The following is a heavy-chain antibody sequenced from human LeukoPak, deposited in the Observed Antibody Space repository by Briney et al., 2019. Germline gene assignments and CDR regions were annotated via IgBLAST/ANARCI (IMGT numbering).Heavy chain of an antibody. Sequence: PSETLSLTCTVSGGSISSYYWSWIRQPPGKGLEWIGYIYYSGSTNYNPSLKSRVTISVDTSKNQFSLKLSSVTAADTAVYYCARATPYNWNYGDWFDPWGQGTLVTVSS. J-gene: IGHJ5*02. D-gene: IGHD1-7*01. V-gene: IGHV4-59*01. CDR3: ARATPYNWNYGDWFDP. CDR2: IYYSGST. CDR1: GGSISSYY.